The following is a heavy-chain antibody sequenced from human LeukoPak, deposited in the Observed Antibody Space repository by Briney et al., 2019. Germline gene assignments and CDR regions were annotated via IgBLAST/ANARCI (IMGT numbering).Heavy chain of an antibody. Sequence: ASVKVSCKVSGYTLTELSMHWVRQAPGKGLEWMGGFDPEDGETIYAQKFQGRVTMTEDTSTDTAYMELSSLRSEDTAVYYCATVWKTTVVTLPGFDYWGQGTLVTVSS. V-gene: IGHV1-24*01. D-gene: IGHD4-23*01. CDR3: ATVWKTTVVTLPGFDY. J-gene: IGHJ4*02. CDR2: FDPEDGET. CDR1: GYTLTELS.